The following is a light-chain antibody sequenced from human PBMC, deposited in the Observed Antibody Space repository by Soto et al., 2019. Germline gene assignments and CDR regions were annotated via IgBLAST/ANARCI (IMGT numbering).Light chain of an antibody. V-gene: IGLV9-49*01. Sequence: QLVLTQPPSASASLGASVTLTCTLSSGYSNYKLDWYQQRPGKGPRFVMRVGTGGIVGSKGDGIPDRFSVLGSGLNRYLTIKNIQEEDESDYICGTDHGSGSNFVVVFGGGTKVTVL. CDR3: GTDHGSGSNFVVV. J-gene: IGLJ2*01. CDR2: VGTGGIVG. CDR1: SGYSNYK.